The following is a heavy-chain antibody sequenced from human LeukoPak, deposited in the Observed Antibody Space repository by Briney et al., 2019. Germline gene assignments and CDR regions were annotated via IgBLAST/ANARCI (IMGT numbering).Heavy chain of an antibody. CDR3: ARDFRRNYFDP. CDR1: GFTFSSYA. J-gene: IGHJ5*02. CDR2: ISYDGSNK. Sequence: GGSLRLSCAASGFTFSSYAMHWVRQAPGKGLEWVAVISYDGSNKYYADSVKGRFTISRDNSKNTLYLQMNSLRAEDTAVYYCARDFRRNYFDPWGQGTLVTVSS. V-gene: IGHV3-30-3*01.